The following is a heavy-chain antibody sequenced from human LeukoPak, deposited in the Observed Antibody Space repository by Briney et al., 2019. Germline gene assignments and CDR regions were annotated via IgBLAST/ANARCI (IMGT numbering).Heavy chain of an antibody. CDR3: ARRAYSSSSGYNWFDP. CDR1: GGSISSGGYS. D-gene: IGHD6-13*01. CDR2: IYHSGST. V-gene: IGHV4-30-2*01. Sequence: SETLSLTCAVSGGSISSGGYSWSWIRQPPGKGLEWIGYIYHSGSTYYNPSLKSRVTISVDRSKNQSSLKLSSVTAADTAVYYCARRAYSSSSGYNWFDPWGQGTLVTVSS. J-gene: IGHJ5*02.